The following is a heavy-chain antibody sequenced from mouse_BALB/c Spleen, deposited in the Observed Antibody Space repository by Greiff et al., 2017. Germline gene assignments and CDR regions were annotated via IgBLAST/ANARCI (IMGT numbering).Heavy chain of an antibody. CDR1: GYTFTDYE. D-gene: IGHD2-14*01. Sequence: QVQLKQSGAELVRPGASVTLSCKASGYTFTDYEMHWVKQTPVHGLEWIGAIDPETGGTAYNQKFKGKATLTADKSSSTAYMELRSLTSEDSAVYYCTRIHYRYDGYWGQGTSVTVSS. J-gene: IGHJ4*01. CDR3: TRIHYRYDGY. V-gene: IGHV1-15*01. CDR2: IDPETGGT.